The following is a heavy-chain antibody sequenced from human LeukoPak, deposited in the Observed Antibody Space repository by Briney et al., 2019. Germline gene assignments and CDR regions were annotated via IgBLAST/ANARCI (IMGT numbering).Heavy chain of an antibody. D-gene: IGHD3-22*01. CDR1: GFTFSSYA. Sequence: GRSLRLSCAASGFTFSSYAMHWVRQAPGKGLEWVAVISYDGSNKYDADSVKGRFTISRDNSKNTLYLQMNSLRAEDTAVYYCARGGDYYYDSSGYYSPVDYWGQGTLVTVSS. CDR3: ARGGDYYYDSSGYYSPVDY. J-gene: IGHJ4*02. CDR2: ISYDGSNK. V-gene: IGHV3-30*04.